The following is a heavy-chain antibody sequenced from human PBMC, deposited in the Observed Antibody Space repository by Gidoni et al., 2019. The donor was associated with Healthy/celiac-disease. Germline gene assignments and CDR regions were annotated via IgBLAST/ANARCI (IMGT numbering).Heavy chain of an antibody. CDR2: INHSGST. J-gene: IGHJ5*02. D-gene: IGHD6-19*01. CDR1: GGSVGGYY. CDR3: AREGSSGPTLGWFDP. Sequence: VQLQPWGAGLLQPSELLSLTCAVYGGSVGGYYWSWIRQPPGKGLEWIGEINHSGSTNYNPSLKSRVTISVDTSKNQFSLKLSSVTAADTAVYYCAREGSSGPTLGWFDPWGQGTLVTVSS. V-gene: IGHV4-34*01.